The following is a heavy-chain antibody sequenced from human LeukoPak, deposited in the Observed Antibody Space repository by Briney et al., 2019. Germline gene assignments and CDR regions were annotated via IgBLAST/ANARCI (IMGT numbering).Heavy chain of an antibody. D-gene: IGHD4-23*01. V-gene: IGHV1-8*02. J-gene: IGHJ4*02. CDR2: MKPNSGNT. Sequence: ASVKVSCKASGYTFTNYYMHWVRQAPGQGLEWMGYMKPNSGNTGYAQKFQGRVTMTRDTSISTAYMELSSLTSEDTAVYYCATELRWKDHWGQGTLVTVSS. CDR1: GYTFTNYY. CDR3: ATELRWKDH.